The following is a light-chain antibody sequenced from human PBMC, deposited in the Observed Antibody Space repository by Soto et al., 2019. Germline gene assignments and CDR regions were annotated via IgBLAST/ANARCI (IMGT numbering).Light chain of an antibody. J-gene: IGLJ3*02. CDR3: AAWDDSLNGWV. CDR1: TSNIGSNT. CDR2: NNN. Sequence: QSVLTQPPSASGTPGQRVTISCSGSTSNIGSNTVSWYQQLPGTAPKLLIYNNNQRPSGVPDRLSGSKSGTSASLAISGLQSEDEADYYCAAWDDSLNGWVFGGGTKLTVL. V-gene: IGLV1-44*01.